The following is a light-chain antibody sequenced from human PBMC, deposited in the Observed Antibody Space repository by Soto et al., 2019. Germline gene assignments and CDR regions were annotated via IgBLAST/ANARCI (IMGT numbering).Light chain of an antibody. CDR2: DAS. CDR1: QSISSW. CDR3: QHYNTYSLT. Sequence: DIQMTQSPSTLSASVGDRVTITCRASQSISSWLAWYQQKPGKAPKLLIYDASSLESGVPSRFRGSGSGTEFSLTINSLQPDDFATYYCQHYNTYSLTFGGGTKVEIK. V-gene: IGKV1-5*01. J-gene: IGKJ4*01.